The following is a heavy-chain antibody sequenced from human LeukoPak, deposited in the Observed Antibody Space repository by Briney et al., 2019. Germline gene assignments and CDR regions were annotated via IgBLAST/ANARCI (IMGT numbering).Heavy chain of an antibody. D-gene: IGHD6-19*01. CDR1: GGSFSGYY. V-gene: IGHV4-34*01. Sequence: SETLSLTCAVYGGSFSGYYWSWIRQPPGKGLEWIGEINHSGSTNYNPSLKSRVTMSVDTSKNQFSLKLSSVTAADTAVYYCARIEQWLVEGAFDIWGQGTMVTVSS. J-gene: IGHJ3*02. CDR2: INHSGST. CDR3: ARIEQWLVEGAFDI.